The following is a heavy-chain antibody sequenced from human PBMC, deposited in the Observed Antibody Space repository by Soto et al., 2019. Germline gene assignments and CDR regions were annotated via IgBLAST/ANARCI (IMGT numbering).Heavy chain of an antibody. CDR3: ARYSSGGGGHQYYFAY. J-gene: IGHJ4*02. Sequence: QVQLVQSGAEVKKPGASVKVSCKASGYTFTGYYMHWVRQAPGQGLEWMGWINPNSGGTNYAQKFQGWVTMTRDTSISTAYMELSRLRSDDTAVYYCARYSSGGGGHQYYFAYWGQGTLVTVSS. D-gene: IGHD6-19*01. CDR1: GYTFTGYY. CDR2: INPNSGGT. V-gene: IGHV1-2*04.